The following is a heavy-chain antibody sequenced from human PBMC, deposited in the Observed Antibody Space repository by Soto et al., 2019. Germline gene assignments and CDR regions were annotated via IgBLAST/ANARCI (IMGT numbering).Heavy chain of an antibody. CDR1: GGSIRSYY. V-gene: IGHV4-59*01. Sequence: SETLSLTCTVSGGSIRSYYWSWIRQPPGKGLEWIGYIYYSGSTNYNPSLKSRVTISVDTSKNQFSLKLSSVTAADTAVYYCAREGPDYIWGSYRYFDYWGQGTLVTVSS. CDR2: IYYSGST. D-gene: IGHD3-16*02. J-gene: IGHJ4*02. CDR3: AREGPDYIWGSYRYFDY.